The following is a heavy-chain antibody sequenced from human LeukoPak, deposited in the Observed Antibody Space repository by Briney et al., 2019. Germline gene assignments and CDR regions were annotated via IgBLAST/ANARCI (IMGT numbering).Heavy chain of an antibody. D-gene: IGHD3-22*01. CDR2: IYPGDSDT. J-gene: IGHJ4*02. CDR3: ARTLGYYDSSGYRRGWYFDY. Sequence: GESLKISSKGSGYSFTSYWIGWVRQLPGKGLEWMGIIYPGDSDTRYSPSFQGQVTISADKSISTAYLQWSSLKASDTAMYYCARTLGYYDSSGYRRGWYFDYWGQGTLVTVSS. CDR1: GYSFTSYW. V-gene: IGHV5-51*01.